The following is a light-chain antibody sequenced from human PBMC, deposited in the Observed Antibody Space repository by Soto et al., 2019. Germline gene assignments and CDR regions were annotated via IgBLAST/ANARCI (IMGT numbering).Light chain of an antibody. V-gene: IGLV3-21*02. Sequence: SYELTQPPSVSVAPGQTARVTCGGSNIGDKSVHWYQQKPGQAPVLVVYDDGDRPSGIPERFSGSVSGNTATLTISRVGVGDEADYYCQVWDNTDHPRVVFGGGTKVTVL. J-gene: IGLJ2*01. CDR1: NIGDKS. CDR3: QVWDNTDHPRVV. CDR2: DDG.